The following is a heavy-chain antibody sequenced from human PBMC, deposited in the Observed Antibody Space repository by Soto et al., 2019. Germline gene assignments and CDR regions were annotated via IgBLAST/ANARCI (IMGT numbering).Heavy chain of an antibody. V-gene: IGHV4-59*01. J-gene: IGHJ6*02. Sequence: SGTLSLTCSVSSASISSSQWRWIWESGRKGLEWFVFLFYSGSTNSNPSLKSRVTISVDTSKNQFSLKLSSVTAADTAVYYCARDQKYYDFWSGPRHYYYYGMDVWGQGTTVS. CDR3: ARDQKYYDFWSGPRHYYYYGMDV. CDR1: SASISSSQ. CDR2: LFYSGST. D-gene: IGHD3-3*01.